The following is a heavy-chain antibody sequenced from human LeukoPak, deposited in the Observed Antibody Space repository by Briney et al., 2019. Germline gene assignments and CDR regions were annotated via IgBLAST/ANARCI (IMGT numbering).Heavy chain of an antibody. Sequence: GGSLRLSCAASGFTFSSYSMNWVRQAPGKGLEWVSYISSSSSTIYYADSVKGRFTISRDNSKNSLYLQMGSLRAEDMAVYYCVRGGGVVARTYDYWGRRPLVSVFS. CDR1: GFTFSSYS. CDR3: VRGGGVVARTYDY. J-gene: IGHJ4*02. D-gene: IGHD6-19*01. V-gene: IGHV3-48*01. CDR2: ISSSSSTI.